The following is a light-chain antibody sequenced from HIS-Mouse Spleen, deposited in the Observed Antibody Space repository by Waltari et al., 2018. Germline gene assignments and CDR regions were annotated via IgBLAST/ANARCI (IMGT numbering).Light chain of an antibody. CDR1: SSNSGSNY. J-gene: IGLJ2*01. CDR3: AAWDDSLSGVV. V-gene: IGLV1-47*01. Sequence: QSVLTQPPSASGTPGHRVTISCSGSSSNSGSNYVYWYQQLPGTAPKLLIYRNNQRPSGVPDRFSGSKSGTSASLAISGLRSEDEADYYCAAWDDSLSGVVFGGGTKLTVL. CDR2: RNN.